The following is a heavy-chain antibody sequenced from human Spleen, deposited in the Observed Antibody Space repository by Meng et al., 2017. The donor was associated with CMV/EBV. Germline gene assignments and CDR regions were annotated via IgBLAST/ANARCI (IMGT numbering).Heavy chain of an antibody. V-gene: IGHV3-21*01. Sequence: LSLTCAASGFTFSTYTMNWVRQAPGKGPEWVSSISSSGGFIYYADSLKGRSTISRDNAKNSLYLQMSGLRAEDTAVYYCVRKSGSYSDYWGQGTLVTVSS. J-gene: IGHJ4*02. CDR1: GFTFSTYT. CDR2: ISSSGGFI. CDR3: VRKSGSYSDY. D-gene: IGHD1-26*01.